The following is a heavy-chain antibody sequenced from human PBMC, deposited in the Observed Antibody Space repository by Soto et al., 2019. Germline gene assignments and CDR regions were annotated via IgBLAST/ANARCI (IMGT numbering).Heavy chain of an antibody. V-gene: IGHV4-4*07. CDR3: ARVGGYYDSSGYYLFDY. Sequence: SETLSLTCTVSGGSISGYYWSWIRQPAGKGLEWIGHIYISGSTNYNPSLKSRVTMSVDTSKKQLSLKLTSVTAADTAVYYCARVGGYYDSSGYYLFDYWGQGTLVTVS. J-gene: IGHJ4*02. CDR1: GGSISGYY. D-gene: IGHD3-22*01. CDR2: IYISGST.